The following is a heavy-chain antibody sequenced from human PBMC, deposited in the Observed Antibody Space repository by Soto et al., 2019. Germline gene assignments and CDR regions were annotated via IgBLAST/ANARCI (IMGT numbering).Heavy chain of an antibody. V-gene: IGHV1-69*13. D-gene: IGHD2-15*01. J-gene: IGHJ4*02. Sequence: SVKVSCKASGGTFSSYAISWVRQAPGQGLEWMGGIIPIFGTANYAQKFQGRVTITADESTSTAYMELSSLRSEDTAVYYCAREGGYCSGGSCYSRIYYFDYWGQGTLVTLSS. CDR3: AREGGYCSGGSCYSRIYYFDY. CDR2: IIPIFGTA. CDR1: GGTFSSYA.